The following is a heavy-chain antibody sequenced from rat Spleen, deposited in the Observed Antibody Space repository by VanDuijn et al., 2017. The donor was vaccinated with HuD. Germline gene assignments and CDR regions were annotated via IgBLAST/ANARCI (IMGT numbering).Heavy chain of an antibody. CDR2: ISYDGSST. D-gene: IGHD4-3*01. CDR1: GFTFTNYY. J-gene: IGHJ1*01. CDR3: ARHKGVYWYFDF. V-gene: IGHV5-25*01. Sequence: EVQLVESGGGLVQPGRSMKLSCAASGFTFTNYYMAWVRQAPTKGLEWVASISYDGSSTYYRDSVKGRFTISRDNANSTLYLQMDSLRSEDTATYYCARHKGVYWYFDFWGPGTMVTVSS.